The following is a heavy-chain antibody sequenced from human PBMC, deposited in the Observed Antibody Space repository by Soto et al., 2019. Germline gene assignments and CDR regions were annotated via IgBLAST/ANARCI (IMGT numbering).Heavy chain of an antibody. CDR3: ARGHGDYTYYYYGMDV. CDR1: GGSVSSVSDY. V-gene: IGHV4-61*01. CDR2: IYNSGST. D-gene: IGHD4-17*01. J-gene: IGHJ6*02. Sequence: SETLSLTCTVSGGSVSSVSDYWSWIRQPPGRGLEWIGYIYNSGSTDYNTSLKSRVTISVDTSKNQFSLKLTSVTAADTAVYYCARGHGDYTYYYYGMDVWGQGTTVTVSS.